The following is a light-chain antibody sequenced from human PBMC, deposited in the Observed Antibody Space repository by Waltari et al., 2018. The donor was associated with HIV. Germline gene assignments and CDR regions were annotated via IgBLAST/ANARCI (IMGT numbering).Light chain of an antibody. J-gene: IGKJ2*01. CDR2: DAS. CDR1: QDITNF. Sequence: DIQMTQSPSSLSAFVGDRVTITCQASQDITNFLNWYQQKPGEAPKLLIYDASNLKTGAPSRFSGCGFGTHFTFTITSLQPEDIGTYYCQQYDDVPVTFGQGTKLEI. CDR3: QQYDDVPVT. V-gene: IGKV1-33*01.